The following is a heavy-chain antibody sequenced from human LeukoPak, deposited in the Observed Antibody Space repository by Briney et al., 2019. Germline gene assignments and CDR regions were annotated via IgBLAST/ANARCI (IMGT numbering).Heavy chain of an antibody. CDR1: GGSISSSY. Sequence: PPETLCLTPTGPGGSISSSYGSWIRQPPGKGLGWIGYIYYSGSTTYTPSPKSPLTISVDSSKNQCSLKLSSVTAADTAVYYCARLQQLGDRGDYWGQGTLVTVSS. J-gene: IGHJ4*02. CDR3: ARLQQLGDRGDY. V-gene: IGHV4-59*08. D-gene: IGHD6-13*01. CDR2: IYYSGST.